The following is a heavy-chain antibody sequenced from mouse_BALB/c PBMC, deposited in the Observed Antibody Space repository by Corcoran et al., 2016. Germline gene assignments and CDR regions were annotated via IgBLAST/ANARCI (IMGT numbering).Heavy chain of an antibody. Sequence: EVQLQQSGAELVKPGASVKLSCTASGFNIKDTYMHWVKQRPEQCLEWIGRIDHANGTTKYDPKFQGKATIPADTSSNTAYLQLSSLTSEDTAVYYCARWDWYFDVWGAGTTVTVSS. CDR2: IDHANGTT. V-gene: IGHV14-3*02. CDR1: GFNIKDTY. CDR3: ARWDWYFDV. J-gene: IGHJ1*01.